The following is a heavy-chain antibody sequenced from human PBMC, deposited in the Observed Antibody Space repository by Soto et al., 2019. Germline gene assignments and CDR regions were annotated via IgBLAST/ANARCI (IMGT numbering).Heavy chain of an antibody. V-gene: IGHV1-69*01. D-gene: IGHD2-15*01. CDR1: GGTFSSYA. Sequence: QVQLVQSGAEVKKPGASVKVSCKASGGTFSSYAISWVRQAPGQGLEWMGGIIPIFGTANSAQKFQGRVTIAAEESTSTACMALSSLRSEDTAVYYCARDRPALLLTYYGMDVWGQGTTVTVSS. J-gene: IGHJ6*02. CDR2: IIPIFGTA. CDR3: ARDRPALLLTYYGMDV.